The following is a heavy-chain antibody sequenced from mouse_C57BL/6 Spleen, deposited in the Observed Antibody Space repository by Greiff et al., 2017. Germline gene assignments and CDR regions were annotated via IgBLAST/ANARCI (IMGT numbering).Heavy chain of an antibody. D-gene: IGHD4-1*01. CDR2: INPGSGGT. Sequence: VQLQESGAELVRPGTSVKVSCKASGYAFTNYLIEWVKQRPGQGLEWIGVINPGSGGTNYNEKFKGKATLTADKSSSTAYMQLSSLTSEDSAVYFCALGRGDYWGQGTTLTVSS. CDR1: GYAFTNYL. V-gene: IGHV1-54*01. J-gene: IGHJ2*01. CDR3: ALGRGDY.